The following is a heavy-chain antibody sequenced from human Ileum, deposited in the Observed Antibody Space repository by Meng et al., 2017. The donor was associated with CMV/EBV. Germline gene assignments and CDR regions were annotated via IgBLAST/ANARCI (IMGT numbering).Heavy chain of an antibody. CDR1: GFTFMTWG. V-gene: IGHV1-18*01. J-gene: IGHJ4*02. CDR2: SFKGDT. CDR3: SRGLWSGFDY. Sequence: ASVKVSCKASGFTFMTWGVGWVRLAPGQGLEWVGGSFKGDTNYAQKLEGRVTMTTDTSTSTAYMELTSLKFDNTDAYFCSRGLWSGFDYWGQGTLVTVSS. D-gene: IGHD3-3*01.